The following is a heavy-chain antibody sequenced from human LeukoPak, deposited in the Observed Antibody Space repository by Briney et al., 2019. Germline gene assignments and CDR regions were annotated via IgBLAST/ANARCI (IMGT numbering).Heavy chain of an antibody. CDR1: GFTFRNYG. D-gene: IGHD1-1*01. V-gene: IGHV4-59*12. Sequence: GSLRLSCAASGFTFRNYGMNWVRQAPGKGLEWIGYVFYSGSTNYNPSLKSRVTMSVDTSKNQFSLKLSSVTAADTAVYYCARDRGTWNDDGFDYWGQGTLVTVSS. CDR3: ARDRGTWNDDGFDY. J-gene: IGHJ4*02. CDR2: VFYSGST.